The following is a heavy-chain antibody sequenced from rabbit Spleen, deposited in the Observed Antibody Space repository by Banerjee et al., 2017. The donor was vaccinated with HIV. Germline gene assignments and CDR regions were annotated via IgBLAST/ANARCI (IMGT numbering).Heavy chain of an antibody. CDR1: GFDFSSYG. CDR3: ARDLVAVIGWNFNL. D-gene: IGHD5-1*01. CDR2: IDLVFGSK. Sequence: QEQLVESGGDLVKPGASLKLSCKASGFDFSSYGVSWVRQAPGKGLEWIGFIDLVFGSKYYASWVNGRFTISSHNAPNTLYLQLNSLTVADTATYFCARDLVAVIGWNFNLWGPGTLVTVS. J-gene: IGHJ4*01. V-gene: IGHV1S47*01.